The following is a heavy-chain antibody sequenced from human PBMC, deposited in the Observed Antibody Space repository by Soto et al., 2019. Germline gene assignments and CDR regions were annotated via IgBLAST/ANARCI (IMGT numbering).Heavy chain of an antibody. CDR2: IYYSGST. CDR3: ARQLGSSWYYYFDY. CDR1: GGSISSYY. J-gene: IGHJ4*02. Sequence: SETLSLTCTVSGGSISSYYWSWIRQPPGKGLEWIGYIYYSGSTNYNPSLKSRVTISVDTSKNQFSLKLSSVTAAVTAVYYCARQLGSSWYYYFDYWGQGTLVTVSS. V-gene: IGHV4-59*08. D-gene: IGHD6-13*01.